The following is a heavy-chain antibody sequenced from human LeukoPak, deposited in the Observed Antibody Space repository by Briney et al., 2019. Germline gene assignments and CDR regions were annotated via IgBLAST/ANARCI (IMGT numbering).Heavy chain of an antibody. CDR2: ISGSGAGT. CDR3: ARGSMVGWYSAY. Sequence: GGSLRLSCAASGFTFSSYAMSWVRQAPGKGLEWVSAISGSGAGTHYPDSVRGRVTISRDNSKNTAYLQMNSLRAEDTAVYYCARGSMVGWYSAYWGQGTLVTVSS. CDR1: GFTFSSYA. V-gene: IGHV3-23*01. D-gene: IGHD6-19*01. J-gene: IGHJ4*02.